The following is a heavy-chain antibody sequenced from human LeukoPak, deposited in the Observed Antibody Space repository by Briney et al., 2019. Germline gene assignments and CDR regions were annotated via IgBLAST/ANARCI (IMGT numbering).Heavy chain of an antibody. J-gene: IGHJ4*02. D-gene: IGHD7-27*01. CDR2: IYYSGST. Sequence: SETLSLTCTVSGGSISSYYWSWIRQPPGKGLEWIGYIYYSGSTYYNPSLKSRVTISVDTSKNQFSLKLSSVTAADTAVYYCARASELGIGVEFDYWGQGTLVTVSS. CDR1: GGSISSYY. V-gene: IGHV4-59*06. CDR3: ARASELGIGVEFDY.